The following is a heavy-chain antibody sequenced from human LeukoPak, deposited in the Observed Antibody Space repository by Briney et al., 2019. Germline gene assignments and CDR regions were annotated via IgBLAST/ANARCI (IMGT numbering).Heavy chain of an antibody. D-gene: IGHD2-8*02. J-gene: IGHJ4*02. CDR3: ATYRQVLLPFES. CDR1: GFTVSTSA. Sequence: PGGSLRLSCAAAGFTVSTSAMIWVRQPPGKGLEWVSSIFPSGGEIHYADSVRGRFTISRDNSKSTLSLQMNSLRAEDTAIYYCATYRQVLLPFESWGQGTLVTVSS. CDR2: IFPSGGEI. V-gene: IGHV3-23*01.